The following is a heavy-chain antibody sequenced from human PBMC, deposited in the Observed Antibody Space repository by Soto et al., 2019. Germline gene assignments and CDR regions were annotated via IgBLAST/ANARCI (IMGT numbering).Heavy chain of an antibody. CDR2: IIPLFGTT. D-gene: IGHD7-27*01. CDR1: GDTFKNCV. Sequence: QVQVVQSGVDVRRPGSSVKVSCMASGDTFKNCVISWVRQAPGQGLEWMGGIIPLFGTTDFAQRFQGRLTITTDESTTTAYMELSRLRSEDTATYYGAAELGFGKLDVVWGQRTAVIVSS. V-gene: IGHV1-69*01. CDR3: AAELGFGKLDVV. J-gene: IGHJ6*02.